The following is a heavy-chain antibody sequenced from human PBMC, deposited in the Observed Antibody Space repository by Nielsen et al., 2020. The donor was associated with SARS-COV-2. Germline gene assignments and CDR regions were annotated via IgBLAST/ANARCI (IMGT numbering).Heavy chain of an antibody. CDR1: GGSISSSNW. CDR3: ARGDLPDIVVVPAASRRYYYGMDV. V-gene: IGHV4-4*02. J-gene: IGHJ6*02. Sequence: SETLSLTCAVSGGSISSSNWWSWVRQPPGKGLEWIGEIYHSGSTNYNPSLKSRVTISVDKSKNQFSLKLSSVTAADTAVYYCARGDLPDIVVVPAASRRYYYGMDVWGQGTTVTVSS. D-gene: IGHD2-2*01. CDR2: IYHSGST.